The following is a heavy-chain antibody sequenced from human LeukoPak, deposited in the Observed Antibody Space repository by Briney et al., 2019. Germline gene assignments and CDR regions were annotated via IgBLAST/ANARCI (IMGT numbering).Heavy chain of an antibody. CDR2: IYYIGST. Sequence: SETLSLTCSVSGDSISSGSYYWSWIRQPPGKGLEWIGYIYYIGSTNYNPSLKSRVTISLDTSKNQFSLKLSSVTAADTAVYYCARDYAFDIWGQGTLVTVSS. CDR1: GDSISSGSYY. V-gene: IGHV4-61*01. CDR3: ARDYAFDI. J-gene: IGHJ3*02.